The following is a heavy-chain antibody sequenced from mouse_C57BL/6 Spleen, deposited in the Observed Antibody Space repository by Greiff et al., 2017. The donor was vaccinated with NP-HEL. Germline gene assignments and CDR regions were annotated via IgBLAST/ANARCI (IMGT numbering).Heavy chain of an antibody. Sequence: VQLQQSVPELVKPGASVKISCKASGYAFSSSWMNWVKQRPGKGLEWIGRIYPGDGDTNYTGKFKGKATLTADTSSSTAYLQLSSLTSEDAAVYYCARGSVLDCGYDMDYWGQGTTVTVSS. CDR1: GYAFSSSW. V-gene: IGHV1-82*01. J-gene: IGHJ4*01. D-gene: IGHD6-2*01. CDR2: IYPGDGDT. CDR3: ARGSVLDCGYDMDY.